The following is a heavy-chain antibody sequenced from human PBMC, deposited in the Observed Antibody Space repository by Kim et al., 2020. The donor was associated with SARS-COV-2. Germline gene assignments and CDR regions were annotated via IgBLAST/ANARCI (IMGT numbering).Heavy chain of an antibody. CDR2: IYSGGST. J-gene: IGHJ3*02. V-gene: IGHV3-53*01. D-gene: IGHD3-10*01. Sequence: GGSLRLSCAASGFTVSSNYMSWVRQAPGKGLEWVSVIYSGGSTYYADSVKGRFTISRDNSKNTLYLQMNSLRAEDTAVYYCARDYDEGSGSMLDVGAFDIWGQGTMVTVSS. CDR1: GFTVSSNY. CDR3: ARDYDEGSGSMLDVGAFDI.